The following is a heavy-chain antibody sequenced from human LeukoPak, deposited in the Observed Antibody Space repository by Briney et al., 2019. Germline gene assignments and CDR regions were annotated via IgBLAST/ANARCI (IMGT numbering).Heavy chain of an antibody. CDR1: GGSISSYY. Sequence: SETLSLTCTVSGGSISSYYWSWIRQPPGKGLEWIGNIYYSGSTNYNPSLKSRVTISVDTSRNQFSLKLSSVTAADTAVYYCTRGLIAYYYMDVWGKGTTVTISS. V-gene: IGHV4-59*01. D-gene: IGHD3-22*01. CDR3: TRGLIAYYYMDV. J-gene: IGHJ6*03. CDR2: IYYSGST.